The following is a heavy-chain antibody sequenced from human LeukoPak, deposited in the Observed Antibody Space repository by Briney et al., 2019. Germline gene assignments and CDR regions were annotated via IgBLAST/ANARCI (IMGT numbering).Heavy chain of an antibody. CDR3: ASSNHFWSGYYLLDY. Sequence: SETLSLTCAVYGGSFTGYYWSWIRQPPGKGLEWIGEIDHSGSTNYNPPLKSRVTISVDTSKNQFSLELSSVTAADTAVYYCASSNHFWSGYYLLDYWGQGTLVTVSS. CDR2: IDHSGST. CDR1: GGSFTGYY. V-gene: IGHV4-34*01. J-gene: IGHJ4*02. D-gene: IGHD3-3*02.